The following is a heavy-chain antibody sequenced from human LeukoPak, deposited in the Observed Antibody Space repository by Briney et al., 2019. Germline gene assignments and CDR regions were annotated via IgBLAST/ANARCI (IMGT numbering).Heavy chain of an antibody. J-gene: IGHJ4*02. CDR3: GRRTQDGYNSPIDY. D-gene: IGHD5-24*01. CDR1: GLTFSNHA. CDR2: SSGSGRDT. Sequence: GGSLRLSCAGSGLTFSNHAMTWVRQAPGKGLEYVAESSGSGRDTFYADSVQGRFTISRDNSKNTLYLQMNSLRAEDTAEYYCGRRTQDGYNSPIDYWGQGTLVTVSS. V-gene: IGHV3-23*01.